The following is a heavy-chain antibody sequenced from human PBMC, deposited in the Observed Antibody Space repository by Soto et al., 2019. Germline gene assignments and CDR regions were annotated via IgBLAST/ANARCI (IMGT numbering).Heavy chain of an antibody. J-gene: IGHJ5*02. CDR2: ISGSGGST. CDR3: ASIASRAIVAAAPRFAP. CDR1: GFTFSSYA. V-gene: IGHV3-23*01. D-gene: IGHD2-2*01. Sequence: GGSLRLSCAASGFTFSSYAMSWVRQAPGKGLEWVSAISGSGGSTYYADSVKGRFTISRDNSKNTLYLQMNSLRAEDTAVYYCASIASRAIVAAAPRFAPWGQGTLVTVSS.